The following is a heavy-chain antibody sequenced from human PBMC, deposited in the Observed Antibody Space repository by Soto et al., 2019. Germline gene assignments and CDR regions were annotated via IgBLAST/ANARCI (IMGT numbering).Heavy chain of an antibody. Sequence: QVKLVQSGAEVKKPGTSMKVSCKASGYTFGTSGISWIRQAPGQGLEWMGWISAYNGNTNYEQKLQDRVTMTTDTSTNTAYVELRSLRSDDTAVYYCARAGHYYDSSGYANWGQGTLVTVSS. CDR3: ARAGHYYDSSGYAN. V-gene: IGHV1-18*01. D-gene: IGHD3-22*01. J-gene: IGHJ4*02. CDR1: GYTFGTSG. CDR2: ISAYNGNT.